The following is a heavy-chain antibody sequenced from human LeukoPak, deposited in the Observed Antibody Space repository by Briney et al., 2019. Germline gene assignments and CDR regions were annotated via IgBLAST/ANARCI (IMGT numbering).Heavy chain of an antibody. CDR3: ARDGYCSSTSCYVPKYYYYYYGMDV. D-gene: IGHD2-2*01. CDR2: ISAYNGNT. J-gene: IGHJ6*02. Sequence: ASVKVSCKASGYTFTSYGISWVRQAPGQGLEWMGWISAYNGNTNYAQKLQGRVTMTTDTSTSTAYMELRSLRSDDTAVYYCARDGYCSSTSCYVPKYYYYYYGMDVWGQGTTVTVSS. CDR1: GYTFTSYG. V-gene: IGHV1-18*01.